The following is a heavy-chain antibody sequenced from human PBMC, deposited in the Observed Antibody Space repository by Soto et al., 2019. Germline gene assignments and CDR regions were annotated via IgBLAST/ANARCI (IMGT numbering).Heavy chain of an antibody. D-gene: IGHD4-4*01. V-gene: IGHV1-3*01. CDR3: ASSYSNYALIDYYYYGMDV. CDR2: INAGNGNT. J-gene: IGHJ6*02. CDR1: GYTFTSYA. Sequence: QVQLVQSGAEVKEPGASVKVSCKASGYTFTSYAMHWVRQAPGQRLEWMGWINAGNGNTKYSQKFKGRVTITRDTSASTAYMELSSLRSEDTAVYYCASSYSNYALIDYYYYGMDVWGQGTTVTVSS.